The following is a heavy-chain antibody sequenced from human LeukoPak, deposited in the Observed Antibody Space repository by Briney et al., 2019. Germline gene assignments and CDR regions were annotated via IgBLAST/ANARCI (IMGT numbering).Heavy chain of an antibody. Sequence: VAPVKVSCKASGYTFTGYYMHWVRQAPGQGLEWMGRINPNSGGTNYAQKFQGRVTMTRDTSISTAYMELSRLRSDDTAVYYCASSRGSYSPFDYWGQGTLVTVSS. CDR2: INPNSGGT. CDR1: GYTFTGYY. J-gene: IGHJ4*02. CDR3: ASSRGSYSPFDY. V-gene: IGHV1-2*06. D-gene: IGHD1-26*01.